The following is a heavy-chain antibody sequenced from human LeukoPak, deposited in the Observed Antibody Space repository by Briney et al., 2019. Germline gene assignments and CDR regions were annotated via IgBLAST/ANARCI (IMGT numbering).Heavy chain of an antibody. CDR3: ARDLLFGVVLNRFFDY. V-gene: IGHV3-7*01. J-gene: IGHJ4*02. D-gene: IGHD3-3*01. Sequence: PGGSLRLSCAASGFTFSSYWMSWVRQAPGKGLEWVANIKQDGSEKYYVDSVKGRFTISRDNAKNSLYLQMNSLRAEDTAVYYCARDLLFGVVLNRFFDYWGQGTLVTVSS. CDR2: IKQDGSEK. CDR1: GFTFSSYW.